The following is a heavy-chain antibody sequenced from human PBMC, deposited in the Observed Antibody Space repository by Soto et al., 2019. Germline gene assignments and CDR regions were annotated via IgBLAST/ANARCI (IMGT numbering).Heavy chain of an antibody. CDR2: IYNSGST. J-gene: IGHJ4*02. V-gene: IGHV4-31*03. Sequence: SETLSLTCTVSGGSISSGGYYWSWIRQHPGKGLEWIGYIYNSGSTYYNPSLKSRVTISVDTSKNQFSLKLSSVTAADTAVYYCARVRRVTMIGSVDYWGQGTLVTVSS. D-gene: IGHD3-22*01. CDR1: GGSISSGGYY. CDR3: ARVRRVTMIGSVDY.